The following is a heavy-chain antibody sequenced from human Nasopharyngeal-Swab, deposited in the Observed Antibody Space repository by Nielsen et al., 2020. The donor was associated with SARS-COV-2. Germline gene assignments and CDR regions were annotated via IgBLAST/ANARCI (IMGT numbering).Heavy chain of an antibody. Sequence: ASVKVSCKASGYTFTGYSMHWVRQAPGQGLEWMGRINPNSGGTNYAQKFQGRVTMTRDTSISTAYMELSRLRSDDTAVYYCARDPSGYDSDYWGQGTLVTVSS. J-gene: IGHJ4*02. CDR1: GYTFTGYS. CDR2: INPNSGGT. V-gene: IGHV1-2*06. D-gene: IGHD5-12*01. CDR3: ARDPSGYDSDY.